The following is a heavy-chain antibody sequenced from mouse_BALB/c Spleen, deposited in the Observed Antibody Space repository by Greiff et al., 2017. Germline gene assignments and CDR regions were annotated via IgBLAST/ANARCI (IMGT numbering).Heavy chain of an antibody. V-gene: IGHV3-2*02. Sequence: EVQLQQSGPGLVKPSQSLSLTCTVTGYSITSDYAWNWIRQFPGNKLEWMGYISYSGSTSYNPSLKSRISITRDTSKNQFFLQLNSVTTEDTATYYCARKGTTVYYYAMDYWGQGTSVTVSS. CDR2: ISYSGST. D-gene: IGHD1-1*01. CDR1: GYSITSDYA. CDR3: ARKGTTVYYYAMDY. J-gene: IGHJ4*01.